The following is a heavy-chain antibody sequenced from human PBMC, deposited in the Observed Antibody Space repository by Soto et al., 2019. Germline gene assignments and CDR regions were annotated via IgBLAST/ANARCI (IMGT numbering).Heavy chain of an antibody. D-gene: IGHD5-12*01. V-gene: IGHV1-18*04. CDR2: ISAYNGNT. CDR1: GYTFTSYG. J-gene: IGHJ4*02. CDR3: ARDVWLQPEFDY. Sequence: ASVKVSCKASGYTFTSYGISWVRQAPGQGLEWMGWISAYNGNTNYAQKLQGRVTMTTDTSTSTAYMELRSLRSDDTAMYYCARDVWLQPEFDYWGQGTLVTVSS.